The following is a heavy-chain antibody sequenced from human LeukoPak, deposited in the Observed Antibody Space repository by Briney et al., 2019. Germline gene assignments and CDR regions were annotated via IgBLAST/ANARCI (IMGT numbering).Heavy chain of an antibody. V-gene: IGHV3-64*01. Sequence: GGSLRLSCAASGFTFSTYPMYWVRQAPGRGPEYVSGINNNGDRTYYAKSVKGRFTISRDNSKNPLYLQVGSLRAEDTAVYYCARDVEGYGDYVVRWTNENPMDVWGQGTTVTVSS. CDR1: GFTFSTYP. D-gene: IGHD4-17*01. CDR2: INNNGDRT. J-gene: IGHJ6*02. CDR3: ARDVEGYGDYVVRWTNENPMDV.